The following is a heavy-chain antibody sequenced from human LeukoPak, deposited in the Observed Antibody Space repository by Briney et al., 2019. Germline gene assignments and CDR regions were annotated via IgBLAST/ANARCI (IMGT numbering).Heavy chain of an antibody. CDR2: ISSSSSYI. V-gene: IGHV3-21*01. D-gene: IGHD5-18*01. CDR1: GFTFSSYS. J-gene: IGHJ6*02. CDR3: ARAPLIDTNRIYYYYYGMDA. Sequence: GGSLRLSCAASGFTFSSYSMNWVRQAPGKGLEWVSSISSSSSYIYYADSVKGRFTISRDNAKNSLYLQMNSLRAEDTAVYYCARAPLIDTNRIYYYYYGMDAWGQGTTVTVSS.